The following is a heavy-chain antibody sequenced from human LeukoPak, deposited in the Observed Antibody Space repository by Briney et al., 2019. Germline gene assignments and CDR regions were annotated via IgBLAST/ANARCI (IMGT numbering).Heavy chain of an antibody. Sequence: GGSLRLSCAASGFTVSINYMSWVRQAPGKGLEWVSVIYSGGSTYHADSVKGRFTISRDNSKNTVYLQMNSLRAEDTAVYYCARGPDSSNWYDPVDYWGQGTLVTVSS. D-gene: IGHD6-13*01. CDR3: ARGPDSSNWYDPVDY. V-gene: IGHV3-66*01. J-gene: IGHJ4*02. CDR1: GFTVSINY. CDR2: IYSGGST.